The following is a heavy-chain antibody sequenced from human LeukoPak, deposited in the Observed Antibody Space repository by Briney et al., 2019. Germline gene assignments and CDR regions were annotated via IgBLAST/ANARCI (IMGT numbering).Heavy chain of an antibody. CDR3: AKRGAYSGGDSALVAFDI. CDR1: GFTFSSYA. CDR2: IRRSGVTA. V-gene: IGHV3-23*01. D-gene: IGHD4-23*01. Sequence: GGSLRLSCAASGFTFSSYAMSWVRQGPGKGLEWVSTIRRSGVTAYYADSVKGRFTISRDNSKNTLYLQKNSLRHEDTAVYYCAKRGAYSGGDSALVAFDIWGQGTMVTVSS. J-gene: IGHJ3*02.